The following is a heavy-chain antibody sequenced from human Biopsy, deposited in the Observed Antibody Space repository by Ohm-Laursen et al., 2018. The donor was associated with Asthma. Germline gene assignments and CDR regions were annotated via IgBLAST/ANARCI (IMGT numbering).Heavy chain of an antibody. J-gene: IGHJ3*02. D-gene: IGHD1-1*01. CDR1: GFTFSSYG. CDR2: ISYDGSNK. Sequence: SPRLSCTAFGFTFSSYGMHWVRQAPGKGLEWVAVISYDGSNKYYADSVKGRFTISRDNSKNTLYLQMNSLRAEDTAVYYCAKESGSNYAFDIWGQGTMVTVSS. CDR3: AKESGSNYAFDI. V-gene: IGHV3-30*18.